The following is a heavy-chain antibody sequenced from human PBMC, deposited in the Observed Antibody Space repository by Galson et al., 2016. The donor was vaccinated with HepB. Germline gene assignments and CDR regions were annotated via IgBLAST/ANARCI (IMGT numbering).Heavy chain of an antibody. V-gene: IGHV1-69*13. D-gene: IGHD1-1*01. J-gene: IGHJ3*02. CDR3: ATTTPQPPDALDI. CDR2: IIPIFGTT. CDR1: GGTFRSNP. Sequence: SVKVSCKASGGTFRSNPITWVRQAPGQGLEWMGGIIPIFGTTNSAQRFQGRVTITADESTSTVYMELRSLRSDDTAIYFCATTTPQPPDALDIWGQGTMVIFSS.